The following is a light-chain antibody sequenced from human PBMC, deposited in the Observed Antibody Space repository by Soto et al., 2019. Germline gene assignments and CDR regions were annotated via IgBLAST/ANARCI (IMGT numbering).Light chain of an antibody. CDR2: GAS. CDR3: QQYGSSRALT. CDR1: QSVSSSY. J-gene: IGKJ4*01. V-gene: IGKV3-20*01. Sequence: EIVLTQSPGTLSLSPGERATLSCRASQSVSSSYLAWYQQKPGQAPRLLIYGASSWATGIPDRFSGSGSGTDFTLTISRLEPEDFAVYYCQQYGSSRALTFGGGTKVEIK.